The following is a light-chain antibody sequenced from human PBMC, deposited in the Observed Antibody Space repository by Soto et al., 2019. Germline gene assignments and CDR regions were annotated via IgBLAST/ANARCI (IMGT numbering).Light chain of an antibody. CDR3: QQYNRYSIT. J-gene: IGKJ5*01. V-gene: IGKV1-5*01. CDR1: QSISSW. CDR2: DAS. Sequence: DIQMTQSPSTLSASVGDRVTITCRASQSISSWLAWYQQKPGKAPKLLICDASSLESGVPSRFSGSGSGTEFTLAFSSLQPDDFATDYCQQYNRYSITFGKGTRLEIK.